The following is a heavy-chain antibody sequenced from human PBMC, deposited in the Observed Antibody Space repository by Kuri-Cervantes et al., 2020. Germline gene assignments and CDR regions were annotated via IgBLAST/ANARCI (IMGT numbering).Heavy chain of an antibody. V-gene: IGHV3-53*04. J-gene: IGHJ5*02. CDR2: IYSGGST. CDR1: GFNVSNNY. D-gene: IGHD1-14*01. Sequence: GGALRLSCVVSGFNVSNNYMSWVRQAPGKGLEWVSIIYSGGSTYYTESGKGRFTISRHDSKNTLSLQMSRLSIEDAAVYYCVRGGRGISTTWGQGSRVTVSS. CDR3: VRGGRGISTT.